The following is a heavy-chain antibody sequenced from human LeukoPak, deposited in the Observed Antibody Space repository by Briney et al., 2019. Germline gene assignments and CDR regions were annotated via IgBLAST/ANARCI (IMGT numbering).Heavy chain of an antibody. CDR1: GFTFSSYE. Sequence: GGSLRLSCAASGFTFSSYEMNWVRQAPGKGLEWVSYISSSGSTIYYADSVKGRFTISRDNAKNSLYLQMNSLRAEDTAVYYCARDYPDMGYIAAAGMAYYFDYWGQGTLVTVSS. J-gene: IGHJ4*02. V-gene: IGHV3-48*03. CDR2: ISSSGSTI. CDR3: ARDYPDMGYIAAAGMAYYFDY. D-gene: IGHD6-13*01.